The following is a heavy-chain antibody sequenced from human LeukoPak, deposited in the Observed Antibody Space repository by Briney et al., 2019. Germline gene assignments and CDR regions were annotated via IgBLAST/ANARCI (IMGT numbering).Heavy chain of an antibody. V-gene: IGHV4-39*07. CDR2: INHSGST. CDR3: ARGRWHYYYMDV. Sequence: SETLSLTCTVSGGSINSHSYYWGWIRQPPGKGLEWIGEINHSGSTNYNPSLKSRVTISVDTSKNQFSLKLSSVTAADTAVYYCARGRWHYYYMDVWGKGTTVTVSS. J-gene: IGHJ6*03. CDR1: GGSINSHSYY. D-gene: IGHD4-23*01.